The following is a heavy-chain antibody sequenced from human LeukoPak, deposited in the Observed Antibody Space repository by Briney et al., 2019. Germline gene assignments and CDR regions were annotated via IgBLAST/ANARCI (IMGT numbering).Heavy chain of an antibody. Sequence: ASVKVSCKASGYTFTSYGISWVRQAPGQGLEWTGWISAYKGNTNYAQKLQGRVTMTTDTSTSTAYMELRSLRSDDTAVYYCARGLWFGELYPHFDYWGQGTLVTVSS. V-gene: IGHV1-18*01. J-gene: IGHJ4*02. CDR2: ISAYKGNT. D-gene: IGHD3-10*01. CDR3: ARGLWFGELYPHFDY. CDR1: GYTFTSYG.